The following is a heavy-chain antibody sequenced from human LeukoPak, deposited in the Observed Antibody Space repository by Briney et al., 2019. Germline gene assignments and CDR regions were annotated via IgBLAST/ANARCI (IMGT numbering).Heavy chain of an antibody. J-gene: IGHJ4*02. Sequence: ASVKVSCKASGYTFTSYYMHWVRQAPGQGLEWMGIINPSGGSTSYAQKFQGRVTMTRDTSTSTVYMELSSLRSEDTAVYYCAREFDYYDSSGYYLSYWGQGTLVTVSS. V-gene: IGHV1-46*01. D-gene: IGHD3-22*01. CDR2: INPSGGST. CDR3: AREFDYYDSSGYYLSY. CDR1: GYTFTSYY.